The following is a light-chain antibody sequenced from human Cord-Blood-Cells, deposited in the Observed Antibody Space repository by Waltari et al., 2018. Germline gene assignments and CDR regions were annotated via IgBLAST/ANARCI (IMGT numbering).Light chain of an antibody. CDR3: SSYTSSSTFEV. CDR2: DVS. Sequence: QSALTQPASVSGSPGQSITLSCTGTSSAVGGYNYVSWYQQHPGKAPKLMIYDVSKRPSGVSNRFSGSKSGNMASLTISGLQAEDEADYYCSSYTSSSTFEVFGGGTKLTVL. CDR1: SSAVGGYNY. J-gene: IGLJ2*01. V-gene: IGLV2-14*01.